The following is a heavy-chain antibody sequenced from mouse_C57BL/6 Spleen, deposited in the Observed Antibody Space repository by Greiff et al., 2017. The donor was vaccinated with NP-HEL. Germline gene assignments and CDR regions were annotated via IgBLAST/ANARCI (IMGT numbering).Heavy chain of an antibody. CDR3: ASRDSNYLWYFDV. Sequence: QVQLQQSGAELARPGASVKLSCKASGYTFTSYGISWVKQRTGQGLEWIGEIYPRSGNTYYNEKFKGKATLTADKSSSTAYMELRSLTSEDSAVYFCASRDSNYLWYFDVWGTGTTVTVSS. CDR2: IYPRSGNT. CDR1: GYTFTSYG. D-gene: IGHD2-5*01. V-gene: IGHV1-81*01. J-gene: IGHJ1*03.